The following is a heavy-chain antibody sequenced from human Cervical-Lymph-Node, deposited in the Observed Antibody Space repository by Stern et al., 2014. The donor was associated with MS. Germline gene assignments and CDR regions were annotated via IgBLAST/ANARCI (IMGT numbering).Heavy chain of an antibody. V-gene: IGHV3-72*01. D-gene: IGHD5-18*01. CDR1: GLTFSDHY. J-gene: IGHJ4*02. CDR2: ISNRADSSDSYTT. CDR3: ARVGYSDPNFDY. Sequence: VQLVESGEGWVQPGGSLRLSCAASGLTFSDHYMDWVRQAPGKGLEWVARISNRADSSDSYTTQYAASVKGRFTISRDDSENSLFLQMNSLKTEDTAVYYCARVGYSDPNFDYWGQGTLVTVSS.